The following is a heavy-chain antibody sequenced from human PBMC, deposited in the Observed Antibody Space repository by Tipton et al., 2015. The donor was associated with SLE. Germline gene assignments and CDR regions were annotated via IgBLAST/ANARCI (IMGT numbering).Heavy chain of an antibody. V-gene: IGHV4-59*08. CDR3: ARVLLSTLGAFDI. D-gene: IGHD2-15*01. CDR1: GGSISSYY. CDR2: IYYSGNT. J-gene: IGHJ3*02. Sequence: TLSLTCTVSGGSISSYYWSWIRQPPGKGLEWIGYIYYSGNTNYNPSLKSRVTISVDTSKNQFPLRLSSVTAADTAVYYCARVLLSTLGAFDIWGQGTMVTVSS.